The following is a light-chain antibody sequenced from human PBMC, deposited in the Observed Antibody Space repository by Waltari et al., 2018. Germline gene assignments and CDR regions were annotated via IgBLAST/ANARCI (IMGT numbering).Light chain of an antibody. Sequence: EIVLTQSPGTLSLSPGERATLSCRASQTIRQSLAWYQQKPGQAPRLLIYGASSRAAGIPDRFSGSGPGTDFSLTISRLEPEDFAVYYCQHYVRLPVTFGRGTKVEIK. V-gene: IGKV3-20*01. CDR1: QTIRQS. J-gene: IGKJ1*01. CDR2: GAS. CDR3: QHYVRLPVT.